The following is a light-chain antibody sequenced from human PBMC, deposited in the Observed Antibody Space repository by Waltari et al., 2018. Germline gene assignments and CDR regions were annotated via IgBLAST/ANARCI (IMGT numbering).Light chain of an antibody. J-gene: IGLJ2*01. CDR2: EVT. Sequence: QSALPQPASVSGSPGQSITISCPGTSNDVGNYNLVSWYQQHPGKAPKLMIYEVTKRPSGVSNRFSGSKSGNTASLTISGLQADDEADYHCCSYAGSTTSLVFGGGTKLTVL. CDR3: CSYAGSTTSLV. CDR1: SNDVGNYNL. V-gene: IGLV2-23*02.